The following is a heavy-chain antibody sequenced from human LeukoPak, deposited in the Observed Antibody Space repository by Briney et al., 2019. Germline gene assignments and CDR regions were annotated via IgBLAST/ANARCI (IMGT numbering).Heavy chain of an antibody. D-gene: IGHD3-10*01. Sequence: GGSLRLSCAASGFNLRNYAMNWVRQAPGKGLERVSATSDRGGITYYTDSVKGRFTISRDNSKNTLYLQMNSLRAEDTAVYYCAGSPDDAFDIWGQGTMVTVSS. J-gene: IGHJ3*02. CDR1: GFNLRNYA. CDR2: TSDRGGIT. V-gene: IGHV3-23*01. CDR3: AGSPDDAFDI.